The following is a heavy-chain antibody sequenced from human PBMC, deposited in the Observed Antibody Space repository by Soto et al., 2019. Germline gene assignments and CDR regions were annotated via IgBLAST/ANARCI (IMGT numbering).Heavy chain of an antibody. D-gene: IGHD6-13*01. V-gene: IGHV3-30*18. CDR2: ISYDGSNK. CDR3: AKDKVAAAPRRYYYCGMDV. J-gene: IGHJ6*02. Sequence: GGSLRLSCAASGFTFSSYGMHWVRQAPGKGLEWVAVISYDGSNKYYADSVKGRFTISRDNSKNTLYLQMNSLRAEDTAVYYCAKDKVAAAPRRYYYCGMDVWGQGTTVTVSS. CDR1: GFTFSSYG.